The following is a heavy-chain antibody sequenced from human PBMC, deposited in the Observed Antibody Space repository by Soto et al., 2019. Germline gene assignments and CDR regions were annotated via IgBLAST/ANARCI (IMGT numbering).Heavy chain of an antibody. CDR1: GGTFSSYA. CDR2: IIPIFGTA. D-gene: IGHD5-18*01. V-gene: IGHV1-69*13. CDR3: ARGTVDTAMTFGY. Sequence: SVKVSCKASGGTFSSYAISWVRQAPGQGLEWMGGIIPIFGTANYAQKFQGRVTITADESTSTAYMELSSLRAEDTAVYYCARGTVDTAMTFGYWGQGTLVTVSS. J-gene: IGHJ4*02.